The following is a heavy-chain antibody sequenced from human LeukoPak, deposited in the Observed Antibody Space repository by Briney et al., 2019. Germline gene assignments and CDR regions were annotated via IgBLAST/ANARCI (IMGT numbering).Heavy chain of an antibody. CDR2: IYYSGST. Sequence: PSETLSLTCTVPGGSISSSSYYWGWIRQPPGKGLEWIGSIYYSGSTYYNPSLKSRVTISVDTSKNQFSLKLSSVTAADTAVYYCARVVKTYYYDSSGYWDWGQGTLVTVSS. V-gene: IGHV4-39*07. CDR3: ARVVKTYYYDSSGYWD. CDR1: GGSISSSSYY. D-gene: IGHD3-22*01. J-gene: IGHJ4*02.